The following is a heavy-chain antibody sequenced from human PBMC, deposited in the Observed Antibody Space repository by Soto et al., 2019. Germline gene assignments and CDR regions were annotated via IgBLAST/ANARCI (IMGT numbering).Heavy chain of an antibody. CDR3: ARGRVSGDNCYFDY. CDR1: GGSISSYY. CDR2: IYYSGST. Sequence: LSLTCTVSGGSISSYYWTWIRQPPGKGLESIGYIYYSGSTKYNPSLKSRVTISVDTSKNQFSLKVRSVTAADTAVYYCARGRVSGDNCYFDYCGQGNMVTVYS. D-gene: IGHD1-20*01. J-gene: IGHJ4*02. V-gene: IGHV4-59*01.